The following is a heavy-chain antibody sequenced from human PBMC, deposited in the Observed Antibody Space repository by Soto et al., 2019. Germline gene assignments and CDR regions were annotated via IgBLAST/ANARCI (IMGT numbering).Heavy chain of an antibody. J-gene: IGHJ4*02. D-gene: IGHD6-19*01. CDR1: GGSFSGYY. Sequence: SETLSLTCAVYGGSFSGYYWSWIRQPPGKGLEWIGEINHSGSTNYNPSLKSRVTISVDTSKNQFSLKLSSVTAADTAVYYCAREGSTPGPAVAGTVFDYWGQGTLVTVSS. CDR2: INHSGST. V-gene: IGHV4-34*01. CDR3: AREGSTPGPAVAGTVFDY.